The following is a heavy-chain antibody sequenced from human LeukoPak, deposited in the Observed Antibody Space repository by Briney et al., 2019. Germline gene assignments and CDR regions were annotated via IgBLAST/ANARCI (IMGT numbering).Heavy chain of an antibody. J-gene: IGHJ4*02. CDR3: ASSYVSGSYYGAPFDY. CDR2: IYPGDSDT. CDR1: GYSFTSYW. Sequence: GESLKISCKGSGYSFTSYWIGWVRQMPGKGLEWMGIIYPGDSDTRYSPSFQGQVTISADKSISTAYLQWSSLKASDTAMYYCASSYVSGSYYGAPFDYWGQGTLVTVSS. D-gene: IGHD3-10*01. V-gene: IGHV5-51*01.